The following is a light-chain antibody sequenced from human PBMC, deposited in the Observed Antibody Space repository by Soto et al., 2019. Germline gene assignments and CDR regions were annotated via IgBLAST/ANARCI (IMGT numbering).Light chain of an antibody. Sequence: EIVLTQSPGTLSLSPGERATLSCRASQSVSSSYLAWYQQKPGQAPRLLIYGASSRATGIPDRFSGSGSGTDFPLTISRLEPEDCAVYYCQQYGSSLRLTFGGGTKVEIK. CDR2: GAS. J-gene: IGKJ4*01. CDR1: QSVSSSY. CDR3: QQYGSSLRLT. V-gene: IGKV3-20*01.